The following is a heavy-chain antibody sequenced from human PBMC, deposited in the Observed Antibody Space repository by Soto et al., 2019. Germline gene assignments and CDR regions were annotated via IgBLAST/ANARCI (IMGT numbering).Heavy chain of an antibody. CDR2: TSYDGTKK. CDR1: GFPFSSYG. D-gene: IGHD3-16*02. Sequence: RXSFAVSGFPFSSYGMHWVRQAPGKGLEWVAITSYDGTKKNYADSVNGRFTISRDNSNNTLYLQMNSLRGADTAVYFFAKEHYDYVCGNYCSPFDYWGQGALVTASS. V-gene: IGHV3-30*18. J-gene: IGHJ4*02. CDR3: AKEHYDYVCGNYCSPFDY.